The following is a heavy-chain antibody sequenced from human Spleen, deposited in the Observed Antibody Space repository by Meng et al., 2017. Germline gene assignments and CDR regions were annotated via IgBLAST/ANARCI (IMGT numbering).Heavy chain of an antibody. V-gene: IGHV3-48*03. Sequence: GGSLRLSCVVSGFSFSSYEMNWVRQAPGKGLEWVSYISSSGSTIYYADSVKGRFTISRDNAKNSLYLQMNSLRAEDTAVYYCARGILWFGEFDYDYWGQGTLVTVSS. J-gene: IGHJ4*02. D-gene: IGHD3-10*01. CDR3: ARGILWFGEFDYDY. CDR2: ISSSGSTI. CDR1: GFSFSSYE.